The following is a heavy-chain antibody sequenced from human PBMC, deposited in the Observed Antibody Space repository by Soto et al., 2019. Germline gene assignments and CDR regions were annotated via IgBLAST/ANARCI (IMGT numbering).Heavy chain of an antibody. V-gene: IGHV1-69*12. CDR3: AREAVLVPAAMGPNWFDP. D-gene: IGHD2-2*01. CDR1: GGTFSSYA. J-gene: IGHJ5*02. Sequence: QVQLVQSGAEVKKPGSSVKVSCKASGGTFSSYAISWVRQAPGQGLEWMGGIIPIFGTANYAQKFQGRVTITADESTSTAYMERSSLRSEDTAVYYCAREAVLVPAAMGPNWFDPWGQGTLVTVSS. CDR2: IIPIFGTA.